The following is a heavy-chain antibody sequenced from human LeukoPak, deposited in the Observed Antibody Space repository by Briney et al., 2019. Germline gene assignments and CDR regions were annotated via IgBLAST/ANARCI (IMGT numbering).Heavy chain of an antibody. Sequence: SETLSLTCAVSGYSISSGYYLGWVRQPPVKGQELIGSTYHGGNTYYNPSLKSRVTISVDPSKNQISLKLSSVTAAGTAMYYCARRSSRWYELDYWGQGTLVTVSS. CDR2: TYHGGNT. J-gene: IGHJ4*02. V-gene: IGHV4-38-2*01. CDR3: ARRSSRWYELDY. CDR1: GYSISSGYY. D-gene: IGHD6-19*01.